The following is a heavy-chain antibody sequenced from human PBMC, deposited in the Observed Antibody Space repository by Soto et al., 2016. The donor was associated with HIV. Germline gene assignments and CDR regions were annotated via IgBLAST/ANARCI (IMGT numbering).Heavy chain of an antibody. CDR2: ISDYTGNT. Sequence: QVKLVQSGAEVKKPGASVKVSCKASGYTFTSYGISWVRQAPGHGLEWMGWISDYTGNTNYAQKVQGRVTMTTDRSTSTAYMELRSLRSDDTAVYYCARERNNYGDYGNYFDYWGQGTLVTVSS. CDR1: GYTFTSYG. J-gene: IGHJ4*02. V-gene: IGHV1-18*01. CDR3: ARERNNYGDYGNYFDY. D-gene: IGHD4-17*01.